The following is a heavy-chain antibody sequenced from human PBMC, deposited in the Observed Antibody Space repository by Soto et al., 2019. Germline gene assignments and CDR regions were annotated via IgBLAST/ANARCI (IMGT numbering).Heavy chain of an antibody. J-gene: IGHJ6*02. CDR2: INPNSGGT. V-gene: IGHV1-2*02. CDR1: GYTFTGYY. CDR3: ARDSGYDPYYYYGMDV. Sequence: ASVKVSCKASGYTFTGYYMHWVRQAPGQGLEWMGWINPNSGGTNYAQKFQDRVTMTRDTSISTAYMELSRLRSDDTAVYYCARDSGYDPYYYYGMDVWGQGTTVTVS. D-gene: IGHD5-12*01.